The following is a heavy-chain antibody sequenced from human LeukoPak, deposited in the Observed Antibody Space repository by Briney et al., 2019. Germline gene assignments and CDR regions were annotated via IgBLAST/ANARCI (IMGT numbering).Heavy chain of an antibody. Sequence: GGSLRLSCAASGFTFSSYGMHWVRQAPGKGLEWVAVIWYDGSNKYYADSVKGRFTISRDNSKNTLYLQMNSLRAEDTAVYYCARGGSTTVVRAMWFDPWGQGTLVTVSS. J-gene: IGHJ5*02. CDR2: IWYDGSNK. CDR3: ARGGSTTVVRAMWFDP. V-gene: IGHV3-33*01. CDR1: GFTFSSYG. D-gene: IGHD2-15*01.